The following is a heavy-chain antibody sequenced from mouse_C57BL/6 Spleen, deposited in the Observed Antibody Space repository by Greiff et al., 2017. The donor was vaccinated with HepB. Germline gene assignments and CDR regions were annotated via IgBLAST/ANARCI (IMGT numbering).Heavy chain of an antibody. CDR3: ARSRGLRGHFDY. CDR1: GYTFTSYW. Sequence: VKLQQPGTELVKPGASVKLSCKASGYTFTSYWMHWVKQRPGQGLEWIGNINPSNGGTNYNEKFESKATLTVDKSSSTAYMQLSSLTSEDAAVYYCARSRGLRGHFDYWGQGTTLTVSS. V-gene: IGHV1-53*01. J-gene: IGHJ2*01. D-gene: IGHD2-4*01. CDR2: INPSNGGT.